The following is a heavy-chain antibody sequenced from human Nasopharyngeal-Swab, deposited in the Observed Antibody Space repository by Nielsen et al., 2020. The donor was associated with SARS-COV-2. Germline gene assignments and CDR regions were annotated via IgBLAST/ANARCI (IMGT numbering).Heavy chain of an antibody. CDR1: GYTFNNYY. CDR2: INPGSGGT. CDR3: ARRGRCSGSSCDMDV. J-gene: IGHJ6*02. Sequence: ASVKVSCKASGYTFNNYYIHWVRQAPGQGLEGMGLINPGSGGTNYAQKFQGRVNMPRDTSTRPIFMDLSSLRSEDTAVYYCARRGRCSGSSCDMDVWGQGTTVTVSS. V-gene: IGHV1-46*02. D-gene: IGHD2-2*01.